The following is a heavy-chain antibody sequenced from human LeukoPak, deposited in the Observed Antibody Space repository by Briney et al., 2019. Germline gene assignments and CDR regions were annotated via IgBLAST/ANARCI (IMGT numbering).Heavy chain of an antibody. J-gene: IGHJ6*03. Sequence: ASVKVSCKASGYTFTGYYMHWVRQAPGQGLEWMGWINPNSGGTNYAQKFQGRVTMTRDTSISTAYMELSRLRSDDTAVYYCARGGVGTYYYYYMDVWGKGTTVTVSS. CDR3: ARGGVGTYYYYYMDV. CDR1: GYTFTGYY. V-gene: IGHV1-2*02. D-gene: IGHD6-13*01. CDR2: INPNSGGT.